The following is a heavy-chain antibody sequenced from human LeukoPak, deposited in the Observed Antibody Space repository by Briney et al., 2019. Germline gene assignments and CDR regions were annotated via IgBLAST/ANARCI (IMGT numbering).Heavy chain of an antibody. J-gene: IGHJ5*02. V-gene: IGHV4-59*08. CDR2: IYYSGGT. CDR1: GDSISNYY. Sequence: SETMSLTCTVSGDSISNYYWSWIRQPPGKGLEWIGYIYYSGGTNYNPSLKSRVTISVDTSKNQFSLKLTSVTAADTAVYYCARLPLRNWFDPWGQGTLVTVSS. CDR3: ARLPLRNWFDP.